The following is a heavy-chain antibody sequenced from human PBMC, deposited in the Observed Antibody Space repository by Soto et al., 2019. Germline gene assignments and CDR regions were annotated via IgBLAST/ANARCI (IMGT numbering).Heavy chain of an antibody. J-gene: IGHJ6*02. D-gene: IGHD6-6*01. Sequence: QVQLVESGGGLVKPGGSLRLSCAASGFTFSDYYMTWIRQAPGKGLEWVSYISPSSSYTNYADSVKGRFTISRDNARNSLYLQMNSLRAEDSAVFYCARDYNIETRPPYGMDVWGQGTTVTVSS. V-gene: IGHV3-11*06. CDR3: ARDYNIETRPPYGMDV. CDR2: ISPSSSYT. CDR1: GFTFSDYY.